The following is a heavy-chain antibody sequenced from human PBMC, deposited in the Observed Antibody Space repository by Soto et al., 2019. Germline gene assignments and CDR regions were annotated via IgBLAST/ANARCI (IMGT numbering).Heavy chain of an antibody. CDR2: INRDGSST. D-gene: IGHD3-16*01. J-gene: IGHJ4*02. CDR3: VCPYPLGY. Sequence: DVHLVESGGGLLQPGGSLRLSCAASGFTFSNYWMHWVRQAPGKGLVWVSRINRDGSSTLYADSVKGRFTISRDNAKNTLYLQMNSLRVEDTAVYYCVCPYPLGYWGQGTLVTVSS. CDR1: GFTFSNYW. V-gene: IGHV3-74*01.